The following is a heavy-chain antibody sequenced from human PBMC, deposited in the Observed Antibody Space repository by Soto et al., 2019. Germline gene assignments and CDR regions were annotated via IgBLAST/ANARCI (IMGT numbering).Heavy chain of an antibody. CDR2: INRGNGDT. D-gene: IGHD2-2*02. J-gene: IGHJ6*03. CDR3: ARSESAPDFGLYLRSESAPDPGLYLHHYYYMDV. Sequence: QVQLVQSGAEVRKPGASVKVSCKASGYTFTIYPMHWVRQAPGQTLEWMGCINRGNGDTKYSQKFQGRVTITRDTSASTAYMELSSLRSEDTAVYYCARSESAPDFGLYLRSESAPDPGLYLHHYYYMDVWGKGTTVTVSS. CDR1: GYTFTIYP. V-gene: IGHV1-3*01.